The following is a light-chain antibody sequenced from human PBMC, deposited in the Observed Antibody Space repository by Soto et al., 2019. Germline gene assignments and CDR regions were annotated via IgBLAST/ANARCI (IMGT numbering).Light chain of an antibody. CDR2: KAS. V-gene: IGKV1-5*03. CDR1: QSISRW. J-gene: IGKJ2*03. CDR3: QQFPG. Sequence: DIQMTQSPSTLSASVGERVTITCRASQSISRWLAWYPQKPGKAPKLLIYKASSLERGVPSRFSGSGSGTEFTLTISMLQPDDCSTDHCQQFPGFGKWNTRELK.